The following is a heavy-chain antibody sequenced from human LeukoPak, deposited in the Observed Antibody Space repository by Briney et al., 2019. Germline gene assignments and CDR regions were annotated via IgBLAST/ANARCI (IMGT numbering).Heavy chain of an antibody. CDR3: AKVGPGYYYYYMDV. CDR2: IWYDGSNK. D-gene: IGHD3-10*01. J-gene: IGHJ6*03. Sequence: GRSLRLSCAASGFTFSSYGMHWVRQAPGKGLEWVAVIWYDGSNKYYADSVKGRFTISRDNSKNTLYLQMNSLRAEDTAVYYCAKVGPGYYYYYMDVWGKGTTVTVSS. V-gene: IGHV3-33*06. CDR1: GFTFSSYG.